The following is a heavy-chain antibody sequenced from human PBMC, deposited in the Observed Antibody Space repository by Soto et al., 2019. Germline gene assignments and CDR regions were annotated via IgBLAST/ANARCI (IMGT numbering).Heavy chain of an antibody. CDR2: ISYDGSNK. Sequence: YCAASGFTFSSYSMHWVLQAPGNGLEWVAVISYDGSNKYYADSVKGRFTISRDNSKNTLYLQMNSLRAEDTAVYYCARDRWIQLWLRSYYGMDVWGQGTTVTVSS. J-gene: IGHJ6*01. CDR1: GFTFSSYS. CDR3: ARDRWIQLWLRSYYGMDV. V-gene: IGHV3-30-3*01. D-gene: IGHD5-18*01.